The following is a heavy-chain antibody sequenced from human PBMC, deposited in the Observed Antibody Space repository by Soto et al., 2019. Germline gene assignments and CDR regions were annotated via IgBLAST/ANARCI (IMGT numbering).Heavy chain of an antibody. CDR3: ARGRIIVAGGFDP. CDR2: MNPSTGNT. D-gene: IGHD6-19*01. V-gene: IGHV1-8*01. CDR1: GYTFTSYD. Sequence: QVQLVQSGAEVKKPGASVKVSCKASGYTFTSYDIIWVRQATGQGLEWVGWMNPSTGNTDSAEKFQGRLTMTRNTPISTVHMELSSLSFEDPAVYYCARGRIIVAGGFDPWGQGTLVTVSS. J-gene: IGHJ5*02.